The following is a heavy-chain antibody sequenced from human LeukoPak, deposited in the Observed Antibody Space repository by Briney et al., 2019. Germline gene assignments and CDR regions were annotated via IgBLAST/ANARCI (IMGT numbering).Heavy chain of an antibody. CDR2: ISGSGGST. CDR1: GFTFSSYA. Sequence: PGGSLRLSCAASGFTFSSYAMSWVRQAPGKGLEWVSAISGSGGSTYYADSVKGRFTISRDDSKNTLYLQMNSLRVEDTAIFYCARDPAPGNFDPWGQGTLVTVSS. J-gene: IGHJ5*02. V-gene: IGHV3-23*01. D-gene: IGHD1-1*01. CDR3: ARDPAPGNFDP.